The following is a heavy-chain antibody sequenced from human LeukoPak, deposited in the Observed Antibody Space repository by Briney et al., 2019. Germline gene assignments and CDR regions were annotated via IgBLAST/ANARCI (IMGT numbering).Heavy chain of an antibody. D-gene: IGHD5-12*01. V-gene: IGHV4-34*01. Sequence: PSETLSPTCAVYGGSFSGYYWSWIRQPPGKGLEWIGEINHSGSTNYNPSLKSRVTISVDTSKNQFSLKLSSVTAADTAVYYCARAVDIVAMFDYWGQGTLVTVSS. CDR3: ARAVDIVAMFDY. J-gene: IGHJ4*02. CDR1: GGSFSGYY. CDR2: INHSGST.